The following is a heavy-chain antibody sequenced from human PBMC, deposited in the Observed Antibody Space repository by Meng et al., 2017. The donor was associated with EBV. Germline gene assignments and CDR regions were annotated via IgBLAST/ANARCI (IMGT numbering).Heavy chain of an antibody. CDR2: LIPMSDAT. J-gene: IGHJ4*02. CDR3: ASASGRGFTPDY. CDR1: GGTFRSDA. D-gene: IGHD3-10*01. V-gene: IGHV1-69*01. Sequence: QVRWVESGGEVKKPWASVKVSCKTSGGTFRSDAISWGRQDPGEGVEWLGGLIPMSDATHYAQKFQGRVTITADESTSTHYMDLSGLRSEDTAVYYCASASGRGFTPDYWGQGTLVTVSS.